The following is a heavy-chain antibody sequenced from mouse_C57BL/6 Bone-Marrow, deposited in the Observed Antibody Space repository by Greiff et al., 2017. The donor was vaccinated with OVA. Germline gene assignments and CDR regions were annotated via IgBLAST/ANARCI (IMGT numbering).Heavy chain of an antibody. D-gene: IGHD1-1*01. CDR2: INPSSGYT. CDR1: GYTFTSYT. J-gene: IGHJ4*01. Sequence: VQLQQSGAELARPGASVKMSCKASGYTFTSYTMHWVKQRPGQGLEWIGYINPSSGYTKYNQKFKDKATLTADKSSSTAYMQLSSLTSEDSAVYYCAREYGSSFYAMDYWGQGTSVTVSA. V-gene: IGHV1-4*01. CDR3: AREYGSSFYAMDY.